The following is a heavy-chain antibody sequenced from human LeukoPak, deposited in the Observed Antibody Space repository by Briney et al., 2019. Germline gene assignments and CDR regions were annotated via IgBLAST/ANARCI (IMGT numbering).Heavy chain of an antibody. CDR3: ARGRGSYCGGDCYSGFWFDP. CDR1: GGSFSGYY. CDR2: INHGGST. Sequence: SETLSLTCAVYGGSFSGYYWSWIRQPPGNGLEWIGEINHGGSTNYNPSLKSRVTISVDTSKNQFSLKLSSVTAADTAVYYCARGRGSYCGGDCYSGFWFDPWGQGTLVTVSS. D-gene: IGHD2-21*02. V-gene: IGHV4-34*01. J-gene: IGHJ5*02.